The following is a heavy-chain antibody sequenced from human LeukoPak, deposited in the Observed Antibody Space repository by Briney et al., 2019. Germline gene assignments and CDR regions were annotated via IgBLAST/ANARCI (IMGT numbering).Heavy chain of an antibody. Sequence: GGSLRLSCAASGFTFSSYAMSWVRQAPGKGLEWVSAISGSGGSTYYADSVKGRFTISRDNSKNTLYLRMNSLRAEDTAVYYCAKDVGAYSSSWLLYWGQGTLVTVSS. J-gene: IGHJ4*02. V-gene: IGHV3-23*01. CDR1: GFTFSSYA. D-gene: IGHD6-13*01. CDR3: AKDVGAYSSSWLLY. CDR2: ISGSGGST.